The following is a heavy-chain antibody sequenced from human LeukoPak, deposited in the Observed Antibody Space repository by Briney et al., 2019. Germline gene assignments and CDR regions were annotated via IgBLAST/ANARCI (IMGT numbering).Heavy chain of an antibody. Sequence: SVKVSCKVSGYTLTELSMHWVRQAPGQGLEWMGGIIPIFGTANYAQKFQGRVTITADESTSTAYMELSSLRSEDTAVYYCARSGVPSSTRYLGYFDYWGQGTLVTVSS. V-gene: IGHV1-69*13. CDR2: IIPIFGTA. J-gene: IGHJ4*01. D-gene: IGHD3-9*01. CDR3: ARSGVPSSTRYLGYFDY. CDR1: GYTLTELS.